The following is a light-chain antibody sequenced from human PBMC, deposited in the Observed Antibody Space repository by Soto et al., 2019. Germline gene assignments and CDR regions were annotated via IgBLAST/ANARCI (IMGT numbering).Light chain of an antibody. CDR1: QSVSIN. J-gene: IGKJ1*01. Sequence: EIVMTQSPATLSVSPGERATLSCRASQSVSINLAWYQLKPGQGPRLLIYGASTRATGIPARFSGSGSETYFTLNISSLQSEDFAIYYCQQYENWPPWTFGQGTKVEIK. V-gene: IGKV3-15*01. CDR3: QQYENWPPWT. CDR2: GAS.